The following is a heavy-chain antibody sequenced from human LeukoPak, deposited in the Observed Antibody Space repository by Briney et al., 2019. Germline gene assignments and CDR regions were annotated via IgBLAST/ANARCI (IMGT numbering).Heavy chain of an antibody. J-gene: IGHJ6*03. CDR2: ISSSSSYI. V-gene: IGHV3-21*01. D-gene: IGHD3-22*01. Sequence: GGSLRLSCAASGFTFSSYSMNWVRQAPGKGLEWVSSISSSSSYIYYADSVKGRFTISRDNAKNSLYLQMNSLRAEDTAVYYCARGRSNYYDSRTYYYYYMDVWGKGTTVTISS. CDR1: GFTFSSYS. CDR3: ARGRSNYYDSRTYYYYYMDV.